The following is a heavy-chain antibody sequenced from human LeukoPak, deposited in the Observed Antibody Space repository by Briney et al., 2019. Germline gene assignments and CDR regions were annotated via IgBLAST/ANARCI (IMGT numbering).Heavy chain of an antibody. D-gene: IGHD5-24*01. J-gene: IGHJ4*02. V-gene: IGHV4-34*01. Sequence: SSETLSLTCAVYGGPFSGYYWSWIRQPPGKGLEWIGEINHSGSANYNPSLKSRVTISVDMSKNQFSLKLSSVTAADTAVFYCARHSSAYNYGHRPFDYWGRGTLVTVSS. CDR3: ARHSSAYNYGHRPFDY. CDR1: GGPFSGYY. CDR2: INHSGSA.